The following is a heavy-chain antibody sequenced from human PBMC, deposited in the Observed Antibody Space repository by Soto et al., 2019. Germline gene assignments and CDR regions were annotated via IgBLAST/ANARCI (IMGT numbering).Heavy chain of an antibody. CDR2: IYYSGST. CDR1: GGSISSYY. Sequence: SETLSLTCTVSGGSISSYYWSWIRQPPGKGLEWIGYIYYSGSTNYNPSLKSRVTISVDTSKNQFSLKLSSVTAADTAVYYCASHSLRDGYNYPFDYWGQGTLVTVSS. CDR3: ASHSLRDGYNYPFDY. D-gene: IGHD5-12*01. J-gene: IGHJ4*02. V-gene: IGHV4-59*01.